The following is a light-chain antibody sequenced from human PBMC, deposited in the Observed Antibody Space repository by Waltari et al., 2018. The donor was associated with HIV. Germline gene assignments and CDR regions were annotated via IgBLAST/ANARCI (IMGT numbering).Light chain of an antibody. CDR3: HQYYDVPTT. CDR2: GAS. Sequence: DIVVTQSPDSLAVFLGERATINCRSSQNVLYNSNKKNYLAWYQQKPGQPPKLLIYGASMRAPGVPDRFSGSGSGTDFTLTISSLQAEDVAVYYCHQYYDVPTTFGPGTKVDIK. CDR1: QNVLYNSNKKNY. V-gene: IGKV4-1*01. J-gene: IGKJ3*01.